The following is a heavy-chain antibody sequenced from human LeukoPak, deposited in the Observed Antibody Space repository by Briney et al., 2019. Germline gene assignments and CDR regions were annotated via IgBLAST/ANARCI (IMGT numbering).Heavy chain of an antibody. CDR2: IYYSGST. CDR3: ARDGQSITGTPYYYYGMDV. D-gene: IGHD1-7*01. V-gene: IGHV4-39*07. J-gene: IGHJ6*02. CDR1: GGSISSSSYY. Sequence: SETLSLTCTVSGGSISSSSYYWGWIRQPPGKGLEWIGSIYYSGSTYYNPSLKSRVTMSVDTSKNQFSLKLSSVTAADTAVYYCARDGQSITGTPYYYYGMDVWGQGTTVTVSS.